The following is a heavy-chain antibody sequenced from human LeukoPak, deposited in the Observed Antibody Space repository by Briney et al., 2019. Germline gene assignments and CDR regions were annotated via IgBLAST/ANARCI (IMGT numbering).Heavy chain of an antibody. CDR1: GGTFSSYA. D-gene: IGHD5-18*01. CDR2: IIPIFGTA. Sequence: TVKVSCKASGGTFSSYAISWVRQAPGQGLEWMGGIIPIFGTANYAQKFQGRVAITADESTSTAYMELSSLRSEDTAVYYCARAPYSYETEGPFDYWGQGTLVTVSS. V-gene: IGHV1-69*13. CDR3: ARAPYSYETEGPFDY. J-gene: IGHJ4*02.